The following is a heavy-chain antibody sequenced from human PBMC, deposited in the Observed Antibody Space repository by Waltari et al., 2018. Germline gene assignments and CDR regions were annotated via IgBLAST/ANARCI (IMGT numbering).Heavy chain of an antibody. CDR2: IKQDGSEK. V-gene: IGHV3-7*04. D-gene: IGHD2-21*02. CDR1: GFTFTNHW. J-gene: IGHJ4*02. Sequence: EVQLVASGGGLVQHGGSLRLSWSGSGFTFTNHWMSWVRQAPGKGPEWVASIKQDGSEKYYVDSMKGRFTISRDNAKNSLSLQMDSLRAEDTAVYFCARGVTTVEYWGQGTLVTVSS. CDR3: ARGVTTVEY.